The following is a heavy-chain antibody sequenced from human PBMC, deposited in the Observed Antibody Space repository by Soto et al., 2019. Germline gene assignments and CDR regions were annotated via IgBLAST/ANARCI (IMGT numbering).Heavy chain of an antibody. D-gene: IGHD5-18*01. CDR1: GFTFSSYA. CDR2: ISYDGSNK. CDR3: AREGIHIWACFDY. Sequence: GGSLRLSCAASGFTFSSYAMHWVRQAPGKGLEWVAVISYDGSNKYYADSVKGRFTISRDNSKNTPYLQMNSLRAEDTAVYYCAREGIHIWACFDYWGQGTLVTVSS. J-gene: IGHJ4*02. V-gene: IGHV3-30-3*01.